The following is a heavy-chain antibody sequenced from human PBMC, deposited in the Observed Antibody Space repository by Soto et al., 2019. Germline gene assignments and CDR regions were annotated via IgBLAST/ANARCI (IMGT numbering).Heavy chain of an antibody. Sequence: GGSLRLSCAASGFTFSTYAMSWVRQAPGKGLEWVSAISGSGDTTYYANSVKGRFTISRDNSKNTLYLQMNSLRAEDTAVYYSAKGSYRPQDFRGQGTLVTRSS. CDR1: GFTFSTYA. CDR3: AKGSYRPQDF. CDR2: ISGSGDTT. J-gene: IGHJ4*02. V-gene: IGHV3-23*01. D-gene: IGHD1-26*01.